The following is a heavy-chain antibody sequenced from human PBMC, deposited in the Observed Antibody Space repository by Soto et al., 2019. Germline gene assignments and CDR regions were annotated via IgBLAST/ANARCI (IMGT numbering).Heavy chain of an antibody. Sequence: GGSLRLSCAASGFTFSSYSMNWVRQAPGKGLEWVSSISSSSSYIYYADSVKGRFTISRDNAKNSLYLQMNSLRAEDTAVYYCARDSHLEYCSGGSCCNDYWGQGTLVTVSS. D-gene: IGHD2-15*01. CDR1: GFTFSSYS. CDR3: ARDSHLEYCSGGSCCNDY. V-gene: IGHV3-21*01. CDR2: ISSSSSYI. J-gene: IGHJ4*02.